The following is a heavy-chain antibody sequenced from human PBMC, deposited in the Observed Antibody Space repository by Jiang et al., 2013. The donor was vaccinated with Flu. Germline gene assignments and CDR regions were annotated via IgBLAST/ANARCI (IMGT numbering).Heavy chain of an antibody. CDR2: IYFSGST. J-gene: IGHJ4*02. CDR3: ARGSPIES. Sequence: EWIGFIYFSGSTNYNPSLKTRVTMSIDTSKNQFSLNLSSVTTADTAIYYCARGSPIESWGQGTLVSVSS. V-gene: IGHV4-59*09.